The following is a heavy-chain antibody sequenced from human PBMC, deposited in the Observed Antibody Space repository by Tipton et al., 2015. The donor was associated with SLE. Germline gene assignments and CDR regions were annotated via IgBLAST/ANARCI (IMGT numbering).Heavy chain of an antibody. D-gene: IGHD2-15*01. V-gene: IGHV1-18*01. CDR1: GYTFTRYG. Sequence: QLVQSGGEGKKPGASVKVSCKASGYTFTRYGISWVRQAPGQGLEWMGWISPYNGETKFAQKFQGRVTMTTDTSTSTAYMELRSLISDDTAVYYCASDGDIVVVGTATLVDYWGQGTLVTVSS. J-gene: IGHJ4*02. CDR3: ASDGDIVVVGTATLVDY. CDR2: ISPYNGET.